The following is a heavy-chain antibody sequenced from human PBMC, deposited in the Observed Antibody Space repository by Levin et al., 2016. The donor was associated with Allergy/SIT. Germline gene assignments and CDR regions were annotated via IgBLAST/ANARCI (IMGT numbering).Heavy chain of an antibody. CDR2: INAGNGNT. Sequence: WVRQAPGQRLEWMGWINAGNGNTKYSQKFQGRVTITRDTSASTAYMELSSLRSEDTAVYYCARDGRVTTFDPLPSYYYYYGMDVWGQGTTVTVSS. CDR3: ARDGRVTTFDPLPSYYYYYGMDV. J-gene: IGHJ6*02. D-gene: IGHD4-17*01. V-gene: IGHV1-3*01.